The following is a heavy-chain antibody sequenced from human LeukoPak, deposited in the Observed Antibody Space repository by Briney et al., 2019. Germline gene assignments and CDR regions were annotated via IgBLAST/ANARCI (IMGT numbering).Heavy chain of an antibody. D-gene: IGHD5-18*01. V-gene: IGHV3-23*01. CDR2: ISGSSVST. J-gene: IGHJ4*02. Sequence: GGSLRLSCEASEFTFSNYAMSWVRQAPGKGLEWVSAISGSSVSTYYADSVKGRFTISRDNSKNTLYLQMNSLRAEDTAIYYCAKEWDVDTAMVGTLDYWGQGTLVTVSS. CDR1: EFTFSNYA. CDR3: AKEWDVDTAMVGTLDY.